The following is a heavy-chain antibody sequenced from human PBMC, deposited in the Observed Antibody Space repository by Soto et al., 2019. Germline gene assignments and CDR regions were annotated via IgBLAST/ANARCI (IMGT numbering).Heavy chain of an antibody. Sequence: EVQLLESGGGLVQPGGSLRLSCAASGFTFSSDAMNWVRQAPGRGLEWVSVISGSGGSTYYADSVKGRFTISRDNSKNTLYLQMNRLRAEDTAVYYSARRSSGWYFDYWGQGILVTVSS. J-gene: IGHJ4*02. CDR3: ARRSSGWYFDY. D-gene: IGHD6-19*01. V-gene: IGHV3-23*01. CDR2: ISGSGGST. CDR1: GFTFSSDA.